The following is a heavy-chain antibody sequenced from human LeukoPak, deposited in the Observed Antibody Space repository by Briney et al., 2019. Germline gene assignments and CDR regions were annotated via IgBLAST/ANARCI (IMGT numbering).Heavy chain of an antibody. CDR1: GFTFNSYA. Sequence: AGGSLRLSCAASGFTFNSYAMSWVRQAPGKGMEWVSAISGSGGSTYYADSVKGRFPISRDNSKNTLYLQMNSLRAEDTAVYYCAKDGSGSHYRLNWYFDLWGRGTLVTVTS. J-gene: IGHJ2*01. CDR3: AKDGSGSHYRLNWYFDL. D-gene: IGHD3-10*01. CDR2: ISGSGGST. V-gene: IGHV3-23*01.